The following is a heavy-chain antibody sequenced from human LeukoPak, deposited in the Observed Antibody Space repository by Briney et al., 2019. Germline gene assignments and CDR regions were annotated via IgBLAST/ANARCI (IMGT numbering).Heavy chain of an antibody. V-gene: IGHV4-59*08. CDR2: ISYSGST. CDR3: ARHDCSGATCYLPPHY. Sequence: SETLSITCTVSGGSISSYYWSWIRQPPGKGLEWIGYISYSGSTNYNPSLKSRVTISVDTSKNQFSLKLSSVTAADTAVYYCARHDCSGATCYLPPHYWGQGTLVTVSS. J-gene: IGHJ4*02. CDR1: GGSISSYY. D-gene: IGHD2-15*01.